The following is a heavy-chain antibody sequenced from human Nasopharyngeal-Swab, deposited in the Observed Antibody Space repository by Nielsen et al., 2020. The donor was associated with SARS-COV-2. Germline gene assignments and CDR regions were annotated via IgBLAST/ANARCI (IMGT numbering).Heavy chain of an antibody. D-gene: IGHD1-26*01. CDR2: SSVYNGNT. CDR3: ARVTWQLVGYYYYYGMDV. V-gene: IGHV1-18*01. Sequence: ASVKVSCKASGYTFTNYGTSWVRQAPGEGLEWMGWSSVYNGNTNYGQRVQGRVTMTTDTSTNTAYMELRSLRSDDTAVYYCARVTWQLVGYYYYYGMDVWGQGTTVTVSS. J-gene: IGHJ6*02. CDR1: GYTFTNYG.